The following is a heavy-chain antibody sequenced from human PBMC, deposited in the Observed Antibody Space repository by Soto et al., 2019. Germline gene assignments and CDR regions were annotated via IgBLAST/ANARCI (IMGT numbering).Heavy chain of an antibody. J-gene: IGHJ6*02. Sequence: QVQLVQSGAEVKKPGASVKVSCKASHYTFTTYAISWVRQAPGQGLEWMGWISTYKGNTNYPQKFQGRVTMTTDTSTTTAYMELRSLRSDDTAVYYCARNPFMWFGERSYYGLDVWGQGTTVTVSS. V-gene: IGHV1-18*01. CDR2: ISTYKGNT. D-gene: IGHD3-10*01. CDR3: ARNPFMWFGERSYYGLDV. CDR1: HYTFTTYA.